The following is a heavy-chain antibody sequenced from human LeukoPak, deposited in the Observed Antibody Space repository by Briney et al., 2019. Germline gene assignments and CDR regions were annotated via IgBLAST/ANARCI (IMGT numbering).Heavy chain of an antibody. CDR2: IHYSARI. J-gene: IGHJ4*02. D-gene: IGHD2-2*02. Sequence: SETLSLTCTVSGYSISSGYYWGWIRQPPGKGLEWIGSIHYSARIYYNPSLKSRLTIPPDTSKNQFSLKLTSVTAADTAVYYCARSVGCSSTSCYRVWAYWGQGTLVTVSS. CDR3: ARSVGCSSTSCYRVWAY. CDR1: GYSISSGYY. V-gene: IGHV4-38-2*02.